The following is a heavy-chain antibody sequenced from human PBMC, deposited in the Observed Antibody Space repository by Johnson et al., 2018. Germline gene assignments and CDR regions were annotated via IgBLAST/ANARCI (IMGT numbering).Heavy chain of an antibody. D-gene: IGHD3-3*01. CDR2: IDQDGSEK. J-gene: IGHJ6*02. CDR3: ARESSYDFWSGPTGMDV. V-gene: IGHV3-7*01. Sequence: VQLVESGGGLVQPGGSLRLSCAASGFTFTNYWMSWVRQAPGKGLEWVANIDQDGSEKYYVDSVKGRFPISRDNAKNSLYLKINSLRAEDTGVYYCARESSYDFWSGPTGMDVWGQGTTVTVSS. CDR1: GFTFTNYW.